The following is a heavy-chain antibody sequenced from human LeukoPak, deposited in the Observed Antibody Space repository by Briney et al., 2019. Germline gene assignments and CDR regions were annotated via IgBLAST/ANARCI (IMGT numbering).Heavy chain of an antibody. CDR2: IIPIFGTA. V-gene: IGHV1-69*13. D-gene: IGHD3-10*01. Sequence: SVKVSCKASGYTFTGYYMHWVRQAPGQGLEWMGGIIPIFGTANYAQKFQGRVTITADESTSTAYMELSSLRSEDTAVYYCARDLRGVRAARMDVWGKGTTVTVSS. CDR3: ARDLRGVRAARMDV. J-gene: IGHJ6*04. CDR1: GYTFTGYY.